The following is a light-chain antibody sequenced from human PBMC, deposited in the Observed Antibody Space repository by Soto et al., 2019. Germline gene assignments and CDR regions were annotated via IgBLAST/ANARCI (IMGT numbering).Light chain of an antibody. CDR1: QSVSSN. Sequence: EIVMTQSPATLSVSPGERATLSCRASQSVSSNLAWYQQRPGQAPRLLIYGASTRATDIPPRFSGSGSGTEFTLTISSLQSEDFAIYYCQQYNNWPRTFGQGTKVDIK. J-gene: IGKJ1*01. V-gene: IGKV3-15*01. CDR2: GAS. CDR3: QQYNNWPRT.